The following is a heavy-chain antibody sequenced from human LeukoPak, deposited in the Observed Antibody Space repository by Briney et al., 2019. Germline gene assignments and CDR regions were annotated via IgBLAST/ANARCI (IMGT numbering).Heavy chain of an antibody. J-gene: IGHJ4*02. D-gene: IGHD2/OR15-2a*01. CDR2: IRSDGSDT. V-gene: IGHV3-74*01. CDR1: GFTFSDTW. Sequence: GGSLRLSCAASGFTFSDTWMHWVRQAPGEGLVWVSRIRSDGSDTRYAESVKGRFTVSRDNAKNTLYLQMNSLRAEDTAVYYCARDWFHAIGYWGQGTLVTVSS. CDR3: ARDWFHAIGY.